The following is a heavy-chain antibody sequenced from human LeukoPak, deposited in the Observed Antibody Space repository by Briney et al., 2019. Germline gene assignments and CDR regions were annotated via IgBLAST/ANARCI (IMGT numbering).Heavy chain of an antibody. D-gene: IGHD3-3*02. CDR3: ASSGFSRVPVFDY. CDR2: IYTSGST. CDR1: GGSISSGFYY. V-gene: IGHV4-61*02. J-gene: IGHJ4*02. Sequence: PSETLSLTCTVSGGSISSGFYYWSWIRQPAGKGLEWIGRIYTSGSTNYNPSLKSRVTMSVDTSKNQFSLKLSSVTAADTAVYYCASSGFSRVPVFDYWGQGTLVTVSS.